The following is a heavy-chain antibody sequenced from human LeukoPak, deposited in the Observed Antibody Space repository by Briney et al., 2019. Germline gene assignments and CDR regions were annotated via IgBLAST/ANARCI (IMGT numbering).Heavy chain of an antibody. D-gene: IGHD2-15*01. CDR1: GGTFSNYA. Sequence: ASVKVSCKASGGTFSNYAISWVRQAPGQGLEWMGGIIPIFGTANYAQKFQGRVTITTDESTSTAYMELSSLRSEDTAVYYCARGGAFYCSGGSCKDHDAFDIWGQGTMVTVSS. CDR2: IIPIFGTA. J-gene: IGHJ3*02. V-gene: IGHV1-69*05. CDR3: ARGGAFYCSGGSCKDHDAFDI.